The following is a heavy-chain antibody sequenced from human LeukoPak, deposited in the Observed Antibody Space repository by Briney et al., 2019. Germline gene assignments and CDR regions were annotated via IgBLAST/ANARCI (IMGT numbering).Heavy chain of an antibody. Sequence: GASVTVSCKASGYTFTGYYMHWVRQAPGQGLEWMGRINPNSGGTNYAQKFQGRVTMTRDTSISTAYMELSRLRSDDTAVYYCARAPAGPTSLVDYWGQGTLVTVSS. CDR1: GYTFTGYY. V-gene: IGHV1-2*06. CDR2: INPNSGGT. D-gene: IGHD2-15*01. J-gene: IGHJ4*02. CDR3: ARAPAGPTSLVDY.